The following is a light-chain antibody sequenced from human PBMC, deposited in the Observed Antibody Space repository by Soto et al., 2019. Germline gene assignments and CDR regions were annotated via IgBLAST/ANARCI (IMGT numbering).Light chain of an antibody. CDR2: DAS. CDR1: QSVSSY. CDR3: QQRSNWPPFT. J-gene: IGKJ5*01. V-gene: IGKV3-11*01. Sequence: EIVLTQSPATLALSPGERATLSCRASQSVSSYLAWYQQKPGQAPRLLIYDASNRATGIPARFSGSGSGTDFTLTISSLEPEDFALYYCQQRSNWPPFTFGQGTRLESK.